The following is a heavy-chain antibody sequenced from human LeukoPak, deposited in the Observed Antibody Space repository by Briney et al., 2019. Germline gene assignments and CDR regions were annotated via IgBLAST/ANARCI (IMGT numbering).Heavy chain of an antibody. CDR2: INPNSGGT. D-gene: IGHD6-13*01. Sequence: GASVKVSCKASGYTFTGYYMHWVRQAPGQGLEWMGWINPNSGGTNYAQKFQGRVTMTRDTSISTAYMELSRLRSDDTAVYYCARDPQRYRSSRPYYYYYMDVWGKGTTVTISS. CDR3: ARDPQRYRSSRPYYYYYMDV. J-gene: IGHJ6*03. V-gene: IGHV1-2*02. CDR1: GYTFTGYY.